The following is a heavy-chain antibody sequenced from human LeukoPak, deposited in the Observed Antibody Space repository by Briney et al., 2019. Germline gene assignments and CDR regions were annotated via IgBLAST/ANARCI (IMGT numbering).Heavy chain of an antibody. Sequence: SVTVSCKASGGTFSSYAISWVRQAPGQGLEWMGGIIPIFGTANYAQKFQGRVTITADESTSTAYMELSSLRSEDTAVYYCARAHVVRNNWFDPWGQGTLVTVSS. J-gene: IGHJ5*02. CDR3: ARAHVVRNNWFDP. D-gene: IGHD3-3*01. CDR2: IIPIFGTA. CDR1: GGTFSSYA. V-gene: IGHV1-69*13.